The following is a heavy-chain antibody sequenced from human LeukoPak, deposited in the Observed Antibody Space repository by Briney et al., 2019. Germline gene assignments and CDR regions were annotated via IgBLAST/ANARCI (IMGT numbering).Heavy chain of an antibody. V-gene: IGHV3-30*18. CDR1: GFTFSTYG. CDR3: AKSSSGWYGGFDY. Sequence: GGSLRLSCAASGFTFSTYGMHWVRQAPGKGLEWVAVLSYDGSEKYYADSVKGRCTISRDNSKNTLYLQMDSLRAEDTAVYYCAKSSSGWYGGFDYWGQGTLVTVSS. D-gene: IGHD6-19*01. CDR2: LSYDGSEK. J-gene: IGHJ4*02.